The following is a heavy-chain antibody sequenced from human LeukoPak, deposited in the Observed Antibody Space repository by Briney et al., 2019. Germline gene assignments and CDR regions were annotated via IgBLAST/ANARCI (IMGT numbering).Heavy chain of an antibody. Sequence: GGSLRLSCAASGFTFSSYSMNWVRQAPGKGLEWVSSISSRSSYIYHADSVKGRFTISRDNAKNSLYLQMNSLRAEDTAVYYCARDLGELDAPDYWGQGTLVTVSS. CDR3: ARDLGELDAPDY. V-gene: IGHV3-21*01. CDR2: ISSRSSYI. D-gene: IGHD3-10*01. CDR1: GFTFSSYS. J-gene: IGHJ4*02.